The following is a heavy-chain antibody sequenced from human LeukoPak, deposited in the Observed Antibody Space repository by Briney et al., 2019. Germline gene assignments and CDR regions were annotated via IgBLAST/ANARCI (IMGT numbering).Heavy chain of an antibody. Sequence: GGSLRLSCAASGFTFSSYSMNWVRQAPGKGLEWVSSISSSSSYIYYADSVKGRFTISRDNAKNSLYLQMNGLRAEDTAVYYCARDMDLDIVVVVAATALDYWGQGTLVTVSS. J-gene: IGHJ4*02. CDR3: ARDMDLDIVVVVAATALDY. CDR1: GFTFSSYS. CDR2: ISSSSSYI. D-gene: IGHD2-15*01. V-gene: IGHV3-21*01.